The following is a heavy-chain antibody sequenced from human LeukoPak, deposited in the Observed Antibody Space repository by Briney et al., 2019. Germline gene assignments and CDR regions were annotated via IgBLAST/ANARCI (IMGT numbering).Heavy chain of an antibody. Sequence: SETLSLTCAVSGYSISSGYYWGWIRQPPGKGLEWIGSIYHSGSTYYNPSLKSRVTISVDTFKNQFSLKLSSVTAADTAVYYCARHAKYCSSTSCYIDYWGQGTLVTVSS. V-gene: IGHV4-38-2*01. CDR2: IYHSGST. CDR3: ARHAKYCSSTSCYIDY. D-gene: IGHD2-2*02. CDR1: GYSISSGYY. J-gene: IGHJ4*02.